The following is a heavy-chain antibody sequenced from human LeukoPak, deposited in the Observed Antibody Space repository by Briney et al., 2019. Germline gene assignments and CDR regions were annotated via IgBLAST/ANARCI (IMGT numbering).Heavy chain of an antibody. V-gene: IGHV1-69*05. J-gene: IGHJ4*02. CDR2: IIPIFGTA. CDR1: GGTFSSYA. D-gene: IGHD2-2*02. CDR3: ARAASPRYCSSTSCYTLGYYFDY. Sequence: SVKVSCKASGGTFSSYAISWVRQAPGQGLEWMGGIIPIFGTANYAQKFQGRVTITTDESTSTAYMELSSLRSEDTAVYYCARAASPRYCSSTSCYTLGYYFDYWGQGTLVTVSS.